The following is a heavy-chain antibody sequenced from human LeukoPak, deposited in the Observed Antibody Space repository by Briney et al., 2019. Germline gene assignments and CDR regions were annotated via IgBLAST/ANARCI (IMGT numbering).Heavy chain of an antibody. CDR3: ARFLEWLLLFDY. V-gene: IGHV3-23*01. J-gene: IGHJ4*02. CDR1: GFTFSSYA. CDR2: ISGSGGST. Sequence: PGGSLRLSCAASGFTFSSYAMSWVRQAPGKGLEWVSAISGSGGSTYYADSVKGRFTISRDNSKNTLYLQMNSLRAEDTAVYYCARFLEWLLLFDYWGQGTLVTVSS. D-gene: IGHD3-3*01.